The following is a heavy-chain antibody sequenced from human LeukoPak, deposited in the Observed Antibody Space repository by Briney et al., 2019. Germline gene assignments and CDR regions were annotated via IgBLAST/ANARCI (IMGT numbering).Heavy chain of an antibody. CDR1: GFTFSSYS. D-gene: IGHD3-3*01. CDR2: ISSSSSYI. CDR3: ARDYYDFWSGDYYYMDV. Sequence: GGSLRLSCAASGFTFSSYSMNWVRQAPGKGLEWVSSISSSSSYIYYADSVKGRFTISRDNAKNSLYLQMNSLRAEDTAVYYCARDYYDFWSGDYYYMDVWGKGITVTVSS. J-gene: IGHJ6*03. V-gene: IGHV3-21*01.